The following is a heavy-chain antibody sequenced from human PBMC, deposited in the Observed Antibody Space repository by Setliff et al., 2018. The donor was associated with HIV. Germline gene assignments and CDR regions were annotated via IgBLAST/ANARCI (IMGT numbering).Heavy chain of an antibody. D-gene: IGHD1-1*01. CDR3: AILPGPNWNDAY. CDR1: GGTFSSYG. CDR2: IIPILGTA. V-gene: IGHV1-69*05. J-gene: IGHJ4*02. Sequence: SVKVSCKASGGTFSSYGVHWVRRAPGQGLEWMGGIIPILGTAHYAQKFQGRATITTDGSTSTAYMKLSRLRSEDTAVYYCAILPGPNWNDAYWGQGALVTVSS.